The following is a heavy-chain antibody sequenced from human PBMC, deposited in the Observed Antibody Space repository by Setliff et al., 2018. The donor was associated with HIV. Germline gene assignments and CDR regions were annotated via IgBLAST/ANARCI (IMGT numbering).Heavy chain of an antibody. Sequence: GGSLRLSCVASGFSVSDYWMIWVRQAPGKGLEWLANINQDGSEQNSADSLKGRFSVSKDNAKNSLYLQMNSLRVEDSAVYYCARSLWGFVRNAAFEIWGQGTMVTVSS. CDR1: GFSVSDYW. CDR3: ARSLWGFVRNAAFEI. J-gene: IGHJ3*02. D-gene: IGHD3-16*01. CDR2: INQDGSEQ. V-gene: IGHV3-7*01.